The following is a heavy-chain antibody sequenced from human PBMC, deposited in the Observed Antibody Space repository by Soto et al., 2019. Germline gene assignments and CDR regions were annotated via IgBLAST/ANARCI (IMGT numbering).Heavy chain of an antibody. Sequence: SETLSLTCTVSGGSISSYYWSWIRQPPGKGLEWIGYIYYSGSTNYSPSLKSRVTISVDTSKNQFSLNLSSVTAADTAVYYCARGRGSGSSFYYYGMDVWGQGTTVTVSS. CDR2: IYYSGST. CDR1: GGSISSYY. J-gene: IGHJ6*02. V-gene: IGHV4-59*01. D-gene: IGHD3-10*01. CDR3: ARGRGSGSSFYYYGMDV.